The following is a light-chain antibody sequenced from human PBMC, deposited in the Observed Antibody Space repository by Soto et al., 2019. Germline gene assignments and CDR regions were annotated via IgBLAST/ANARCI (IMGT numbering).Light chain of an antibody. CDR2: EVS. V-gene: IGLV2-14*01. CDR3: SSYTSINTLV. J-gene: IGLJ1*01. CDR1: SSDVGGYNY. Sequence: QSVLTQPASVPGSPGQSITISCTGTSSDVGGYNYVSWYQQHPGKAPKLMIYEVSNRPSGVSNRFSGSKSGNTASLTISGLQAEDEADYYCSSYTSINTLVFGTGTKVTVL.